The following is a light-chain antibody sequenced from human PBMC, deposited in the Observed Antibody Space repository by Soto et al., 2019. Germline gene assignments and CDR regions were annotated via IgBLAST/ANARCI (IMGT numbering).Light chain of an antibody. V-gene: IGLV6-57*02. CDR2: EDD. CDR3: QSTDGNSMV. Sequence: NFMLTQPHSVSESPGKTVTISCTGTSGSIASGYVQWDQQRPGSAPTTLIYEDDQRPAGVPDRFSGSIDTSSNSASLIISGLRTEDEADYYCQSTDGNSMVFGGGTKLTVL. CDR1: SGSIASGY. J-gene: IGLJ2*01.